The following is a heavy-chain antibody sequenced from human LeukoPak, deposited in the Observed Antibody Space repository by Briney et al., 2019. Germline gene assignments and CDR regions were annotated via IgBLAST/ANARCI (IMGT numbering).Heavy chain of an antibody. CDR2: IYYSGST. Sequence: SETLSLTCTVSGGSISSYYWSWIRQPPGKGLEWIGYIYYSGSTNYNPSLKSRVTISVDTSKNQFSLKLSSVTAADTAVYFCARSSRIPVPATDYWGQGTLVTVSS. CDR3: ARSSRIPVPATDY. V-gene: IGHV4-59*08. J-gene: IGHJ4*02. D-gene: IGHD6-19*01. CDR1: GGSISSYY.